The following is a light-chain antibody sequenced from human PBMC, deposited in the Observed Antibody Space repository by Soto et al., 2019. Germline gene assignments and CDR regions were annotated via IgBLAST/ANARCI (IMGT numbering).Light chain of an antibody. J-gene: IGKJ1*01. CDR2: GAS. V-gene: IGKV3-20*01. CDR3: QQYGSSPWT. Sequence: EIVLTQSPGTLSLSPGERATLSCRASQSVSSSFLAWYQQKPGQAPRLLSYGASSRATGIPDRFSGSGSGTDFTLTISGLEPEDFAVYYCQQYGSSPWTFGQGTKVEIK. CDR1: QSVSSSF.